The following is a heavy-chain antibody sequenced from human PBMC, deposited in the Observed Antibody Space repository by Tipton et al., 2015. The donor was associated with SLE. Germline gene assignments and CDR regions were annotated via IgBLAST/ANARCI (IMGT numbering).Heavy chain of an antibody. D-gene: IGHD1-1*01. J-gene: IGHJ3*02. Sequence: TLSLTCTVSGGSISFDYWSWIRQSAGRGLEWIGRIYSSGDRDYNPSLRSRVTMSIDASQNRVSLRLKSVSAADTAVYYCATYSITWTKAFHIWGQGTMVTVSS. V-gene: IGHV4-59*10. CDR2: IYSSGDR. CDR3: ATYSITWTKAFHI. CDR1: GGSISFDY.